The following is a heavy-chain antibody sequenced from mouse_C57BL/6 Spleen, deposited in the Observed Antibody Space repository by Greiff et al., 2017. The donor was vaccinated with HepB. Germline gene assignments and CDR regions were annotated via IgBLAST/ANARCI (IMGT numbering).Heavy chain of an antibody. CDR2: IHPNSGST. CDR3: ARGGYYDYDGYFDV. CDR1: GYTFTSYW. J-gene: IGHJ1*03. V-gene: IGHV1-64*01. D-gene: IGHD2-4*01. Sequence: VKLQQPGAELVKPGASVKLSCKASGYTFTSYWMHWVKQRPGQGLEWIGMIHPNSGSTNYNEKFKSKATLTVDKSSSTAYMQLSSLTSEDSAVYYCARGGYYDYDGYFDVWGTGTTVTVSS.